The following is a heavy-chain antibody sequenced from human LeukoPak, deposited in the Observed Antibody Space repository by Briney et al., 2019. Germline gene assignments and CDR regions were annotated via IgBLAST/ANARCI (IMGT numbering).Heavy chain of an antibody. J-gene: IGHJ4*02. V-gene: IGHV4-28*01. Sequence: SDTLSLTCTVSGYSITNNNWWGWIRQPPGKGLEWTGYIYYSGSTYYNPSLKSRVTISVDTPKNQFSLKLSSVTAADTAVYYCASPRGGSYSGYRSIFDYWGQGTLVTVSS. CDR1: GYSITNNNW. CDR3: ASPRGGSYSGYRSIFDY. CDR2: IYYSGST. D-gene: IGHD5-12*01.